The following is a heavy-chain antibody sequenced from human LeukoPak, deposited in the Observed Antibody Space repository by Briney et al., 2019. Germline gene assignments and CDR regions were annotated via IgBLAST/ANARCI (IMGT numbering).Heavy chain of an antibody. D-gene: IGHD6-6*01. Sequence: SETLSLTCTVSGGSISSYYWSWIRQPPGKGLEWIGYIYYSGSTNYNPSLKSRVTISVDTSKNQFSLKLSSVTAADTAVYYCARATSSPEWHYWGQGTLVTVSS. J-gene: IGHJ4*02. CDR3: ARATSSPEWHY. V-gene: IGHV4-59*08. CDR2: IYYSGST. CDR1: GGSISSYY.